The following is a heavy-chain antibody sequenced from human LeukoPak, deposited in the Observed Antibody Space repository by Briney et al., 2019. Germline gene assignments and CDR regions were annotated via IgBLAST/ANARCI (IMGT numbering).Heavy chain of an antibody. CDR2: IYPADSDT. CDR3: GSSVFLWFGESDPYYFDS. V-gene: IGHV5-51*01. J-gene: IGHJ4*02. Sequence: GESLKISCKGSGYSFTSYWIGWVRQMPGKGLEWMGIIYPADSDTRYSPSFQGQVTISADKSISTAYLQWSSLKASDTAMYYCGSSVFLWFGESDPYYFDSWGQGTLVTVSS. CDR1: GYSFTSYW. D-gene: IGHD3-10*01.